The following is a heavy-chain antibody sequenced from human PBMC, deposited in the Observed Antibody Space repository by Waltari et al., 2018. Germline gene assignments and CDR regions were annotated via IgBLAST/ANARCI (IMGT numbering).Heavy chain of an antibody. D-gene: IGHD3-10*01. CDR3: ARLGFGELLSRSFYFDL. J-gene: IGHJ2*01. V-gene: IGHV4-39*01. Sequence: QLQLQESGPGLVKPSETLSLTCTVPGGSISSSSYYWGWIRQPHGKGLEWIGSIYYSGSTYYNPSLKSRVTISVDTSKNQFSLKLSSVTAADTAVYYCARLGFGELLSRSFYFDLWGRGTLVTVSS. CDR2: IYYSGST. CDR1: GGSISSSSYY.